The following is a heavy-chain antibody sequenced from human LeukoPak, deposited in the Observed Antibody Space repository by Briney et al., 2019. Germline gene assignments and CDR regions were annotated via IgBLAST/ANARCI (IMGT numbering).Heavy chain of an antibody. CDR2: IKTDGSTT. CDR1: GFTFSSYW. J-gene: IGHJ4*02. V-gene: IGHV3-74*01. CDR3: VSDTVLGY. D-gene: IGHD5-18*01. Sequence: GGSLRLSCAASGFTFSSYWMHWVRQAPGKGLLWVSRIKTDGSTTFYADSVKGRFTISRDNAKDTVYLQMNSLRVEDTAVYYCVSDTVLGYWGQGTLVTVSS.